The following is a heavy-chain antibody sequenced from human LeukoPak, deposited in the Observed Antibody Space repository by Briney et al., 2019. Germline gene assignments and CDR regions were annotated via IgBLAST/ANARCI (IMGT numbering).Heavy chain of an antibody. CDR1: GFTFSAYY. CDR2: VSNDGGIK. V-gene: IGHV3-30*18. CDR3: AKGGEQKTFRCGMDS. D-gene: IGHD1/OR15-1a*01. Sequence: GGSLRLSCAASGFTFSAYYMHWVRQAPGKGLEWVALVSNDGGIKYYGASVRGRFTISRDNPENTLYLQMNSLRANDTAVYYCAKGGEQKTFRCGMDSWGQGTLVTVSS. J-gene: IGHJ4*02.